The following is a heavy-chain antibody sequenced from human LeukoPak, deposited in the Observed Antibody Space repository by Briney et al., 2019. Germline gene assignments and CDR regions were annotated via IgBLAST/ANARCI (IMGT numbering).Heavy chain of an antibody. J-gene: IGHJ4*02. D-gene: IGHD6-13*01. CDR1: GYTFTGYF. V-gene: IGHV1-2*02. CDR3: ARWQQLGFDY. CDR2: INPNSGGT. Sequence: ASVKVSCKASGYTFTGYFMHWVRQAPGQGLEWMGWINPNSGGTNYAQKFQGRVTMTRNTSISTAYMELSSLRSEDTAVYYCARWQQLGFDYWGQGTLVTVSS.